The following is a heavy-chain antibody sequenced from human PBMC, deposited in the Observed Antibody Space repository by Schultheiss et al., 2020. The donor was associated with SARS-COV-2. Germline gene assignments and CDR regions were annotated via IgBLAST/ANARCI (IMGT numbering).Heavy chain of an antibody. V-gene: IGHV4-59*08. CDR2: IYYSGST. J-gene: IGHJ4*02. D-gene: IGHD1-26*01. CDR3: ASPKEWELAPFDY. Sequence: SETLSLTCAVYGGSISSYYWSWIRQPPGKGLEWIGYIYYSGSTNYNPSLKSRVTISVDTSKNQFSLKLSSVTAADTAVYYCASPKEWELAPFDYWGQGTLVTVSS. CDR1: GGSISSYY.